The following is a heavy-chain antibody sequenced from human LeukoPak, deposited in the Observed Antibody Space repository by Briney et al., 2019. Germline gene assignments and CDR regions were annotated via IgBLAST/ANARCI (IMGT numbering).Heavy chain of an antibody. CDR1: GFAFSDYA. CDR2: ISYDGSNK. V-gene: IGHV3-30-3*01. Sequence: PGGSLRLSCAASGFAFSDYAMNWVRQAPGKGLEWVAIISYDGSNKYYPDSVEGRFTISRDNAKNSLYLQMNSLRAEDTAVYYCASKELGGQGTLVTVSS. D-gene: IGHD1-26*01. CDR3: ASKEL. J-gene: IGHJ1*01.